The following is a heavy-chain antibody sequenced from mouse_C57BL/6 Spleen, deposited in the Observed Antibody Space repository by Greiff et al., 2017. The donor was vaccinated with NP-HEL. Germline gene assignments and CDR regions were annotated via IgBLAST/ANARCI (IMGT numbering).Heavy chain of an antibody. J-gene: IGHJ4*01. Sequence: QVQLQQSGAELARPGASVKLSCKASGYTFTSYGISWVKQRTGQGLEWIGEIYPRSGNTYYNEKFKGKATLTADKSSSTAYMELRSLTSEESAVYYCAREDYYSNHYAMDYWGQGTSVTVSS. CDR1: GYTFTSYG. CDR2: IYPRSGNT. V-gene: IGHV1-81*01. CDR3: AREDYYSNHYAMDY. D-gene: IGHD2-5*01.